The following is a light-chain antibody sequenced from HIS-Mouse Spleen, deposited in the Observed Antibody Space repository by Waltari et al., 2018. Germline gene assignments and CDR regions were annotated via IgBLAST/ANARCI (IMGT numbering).Light chain of an antibody. CDR3: SSYTSSSTV. CDR2: GKN. Sequence: SSELTQDPAVSVALGQTVRITCQGDSLRSYYASWYQQKPGQAPVLVIYGKNNRPSGIPDRFSGSKSGNTASLTISGLQAEDEADYYCSSYTSSSTVFGTGTKVTVL. V-gene: IGLV3-19*01. CDR1: SLRSYY. J-gene: IGLJ1*01.